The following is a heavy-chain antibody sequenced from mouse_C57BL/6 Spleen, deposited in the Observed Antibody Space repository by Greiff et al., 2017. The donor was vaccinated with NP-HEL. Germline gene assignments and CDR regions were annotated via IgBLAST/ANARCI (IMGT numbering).Heavy chain of an antibody. CDR3: TAGSSGYDY. CDR1: GFTFSNYW. V-gene: IGHV6-3*01. CDR2: IRLKSDNYAT. D-gene: IGHD3-2*02. J-gene: IGHJ2*01. Sequence: EVKLEESGGGLVQPGGSMKLSCVASGFTFSNYWMNWVRQSPEKGLEWVAQIRLKSDNYATHYAESVKGRFTISRDDSKSSVYLQMNNLRAEDTGIYYCTAGSSGYDYWGQGTTLTVSS.